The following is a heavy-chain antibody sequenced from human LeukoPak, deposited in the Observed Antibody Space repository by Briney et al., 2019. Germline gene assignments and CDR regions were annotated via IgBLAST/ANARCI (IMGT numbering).Heavy chain of an antibody. J-gene: IGHJ4*02. CDR3: AKVRVGAIYYFDY. Sequence: GGSLRLSCAASEFTFSSYAMSWVRQAPGKGLEWVSGISGSGGSTYYADSVKGRFTISRDNSKNTLYLQMNSLRAEDTAVYYCAKVRVGAIYYFDYWGQGTLVTVSS. CDR1: EFTFSSYA. D-gene: IGHD1-26*01. CDR2: ISGSGGST. V-gene: IGHV3-23*01.